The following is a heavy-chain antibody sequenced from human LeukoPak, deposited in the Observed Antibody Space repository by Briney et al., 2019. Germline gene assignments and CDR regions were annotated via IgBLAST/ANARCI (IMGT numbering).Heavy chain of an antibody. V-gene: IGHV3-23*01. Sequence: GGSLRLSCGASSFTFSSYVMSWVRQAPGKGLEWVSTVSTTGGSTYYADSVKGRFTISRDNSKDTLYLQMNSLRAEDTAVYYCAKCSGWFVRGKDYYYYYMDVWGKGTTVTISS. CDR1: SFTFSSYV. D-gene: IGHD6-19*01. CDR3: AKCSGWFVRGKDYYYYYMDV. J-gene: IGHJ6*03. CDR2: VSTTGGST.